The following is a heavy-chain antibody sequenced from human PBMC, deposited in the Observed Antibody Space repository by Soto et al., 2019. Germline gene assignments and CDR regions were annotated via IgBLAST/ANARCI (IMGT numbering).Heavy chain of an antibody. V-gene: IGHV3-23*01. J-gene: IGHJ4*02. CDR2: ISGSGGST. CDR1: GFTFSSYA. CDR3: AKEHGDSSSWFDFDY. D-gene: IGHD6-13*01. Sequence: EVQLLESGGGLVQPGGSLRLSCAASGFTFSSYAMSWVRQAPGKGLEWVSAISGSGGSTYYADSVKGRFTISRDNSKNTLYLQMNSLRSEDTRVYYCAKEHGDSSSWFDFDYWGQGTLVTVSS.